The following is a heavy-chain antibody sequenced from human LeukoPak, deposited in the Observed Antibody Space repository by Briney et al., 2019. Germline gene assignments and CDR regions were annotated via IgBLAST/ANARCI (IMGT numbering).Heavy chain of an antibody. Sequence: GGSLRLSCAASGFTFSSYAMSWVRQAPGKGLEWVSGISGGGATTFYADSVKGRFTISRDNSKNTLYLQVSSLRAEDTTVYYCAKSTGYSTTGRDFDSWGRGTLVTVSS. CDR1: GFTFSSYA. V-gene: IGHV3-23*01. D-gene: IGHD6-13*01. CDR3: AKSTGYSTTGRDFDS. J-gene: IGHJ4*02. CDR2: ISGGGATT.